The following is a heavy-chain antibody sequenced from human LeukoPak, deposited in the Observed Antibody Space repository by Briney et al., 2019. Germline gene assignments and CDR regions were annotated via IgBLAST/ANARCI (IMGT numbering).Heavy chain of an antibody. J-gene: IGHJ4*02. D-gene: IGHD2-15*01. Sequence: ASVKVSCKASGGTFSRYAINWVRQAPGQGLEWMGGIIPIFGTANYAQKFQGRVTITADESTSTAYMELSSLRSEDTAVYYCARSRGSCYSCGDYWGQGTLVTVSS. CDR1: GGTFSRYA. CDR3: ARSRGSCYSCGDY. V-gene: IGHV1-69*13. CDR2: IIPIFGTA.